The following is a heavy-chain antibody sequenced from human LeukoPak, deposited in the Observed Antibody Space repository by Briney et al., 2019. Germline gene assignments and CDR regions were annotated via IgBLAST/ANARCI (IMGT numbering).Heavy chain of an antibody. D-gene: IGHD3-22*01. CDR1: GGSISSYY. Sequence: PSETLSLTCTVSGGSISSYYWSWIRQPPGKGLKWIGYIYYSGSTNYNPSLKSRVTISVDTSKNQFSLKLSSVTAADTAVYYCAGRDYYDSSGYYDAFDIWGQGTMVTVSS. V-gene: IGHV4-59*01. CDR2: IYYSGST. CDR3: AGRDYYDSSGYYDAFDI. J-gene: IGHJ3*02.